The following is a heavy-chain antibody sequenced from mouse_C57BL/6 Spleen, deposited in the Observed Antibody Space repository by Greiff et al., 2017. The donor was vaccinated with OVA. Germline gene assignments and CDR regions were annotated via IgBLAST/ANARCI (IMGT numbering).Heavy chain of an antibody. CDR2: ISSGSSTI. D-gene: IGHD2-3*01. CDR1: GFTFSDYG. J-gene: IGHJ4*01. V-gene: IGHV5-17*01. Sequence: DVKLVESGGGLVKPGGSLKLSCAASGFTFSDYGMHWVRQAPEKGLEWVAYISSGSSTIYYADTVKGRFTISRDNAKNTLFLQMTSLRSEDTAMYYCARGRPGWSHYYAMDYWGQGTSVTVSS. CDR3: ARGRPGWSHYYAMDY.